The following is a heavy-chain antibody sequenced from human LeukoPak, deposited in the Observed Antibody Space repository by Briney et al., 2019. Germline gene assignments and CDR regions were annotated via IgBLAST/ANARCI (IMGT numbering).Heavy chain of an antibody. V-gene: IGHV3-48*01. CDR1: GFTFSSYT. CDR2: ISSSTSTI. Sequence: GGSLRLSCAASGFTFSSYTMNWVRQAPGKRLEWVSSISSSTSTIHYADSVEGRFTIFRDSAKNSLYLQMNSLRAEDTAVYFCARDYYGDYYFDYWGQGTLVTVSS. J-gene: IGHJ4*02. CDR3: ARDYYGDYYFDY. D-gene: IGHD4-17*01.